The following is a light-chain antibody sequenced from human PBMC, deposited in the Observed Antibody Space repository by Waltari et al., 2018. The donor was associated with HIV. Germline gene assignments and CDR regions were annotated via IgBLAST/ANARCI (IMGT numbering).Light chain of an antibody. CDR2: DKS. Sequence: QSVLTQPPSVSAAPGQKVTISCSGRSSKIRNDYVSWYQHVPGAAPRLLLYDKSKRPSGMPDRFSGSKSGASATLDITGLQTGDEADYYSGTWDPRLSAGVFGGGTKLTVL. CDR3: GTWDPRLSAGV. V-gene: IGLV1-51*01. J-gene: IGLJ3*02. CDR1: SSKIRNDY.